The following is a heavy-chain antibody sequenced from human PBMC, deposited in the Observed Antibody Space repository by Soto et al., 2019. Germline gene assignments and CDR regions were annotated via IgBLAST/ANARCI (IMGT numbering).Heavy chain of an antibody. CDR3: AHSRPFIDTWDGGWFDP. CDR2: IYWDDDK. V-gene: IGHV2-5*02. Sequence: QITLKESGPTLVKPTETLTLTCTFSGFSLITSGVGVAWIRQPAGKALEWLAVIYWDDDKRYSPSLKSRLTITNDTYNNQVVLTMPNTDPVYTATYYCAHSRPFIDTWDGGWFDPWGQGTLVTVAS. J-gene: IGHJ5*02. D-gene: IGHD2-15*01. CDR1: GFSLITSGVG.